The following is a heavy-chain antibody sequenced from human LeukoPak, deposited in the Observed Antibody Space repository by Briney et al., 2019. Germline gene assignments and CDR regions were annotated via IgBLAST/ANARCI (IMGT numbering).Heavy chain of an antibody. D-gene: IGHD2-2*01. CDR1: GGSISSSSYY. V-gene: IGHV4-61*05. CDR3: ARVVVHGHSDY. J-gene: IGHJ4*02. Sequence: SETLSLTCTVSGGSISSSSYYWGWIRQPPGKGLEWIGYIYYTGSTKYNPSLKSRVTISVDTSKNQFSLELSSVTAADTAVYYCARVVVHGHSDYWGQGTLVTVSS. CDR2: IYYTGST.